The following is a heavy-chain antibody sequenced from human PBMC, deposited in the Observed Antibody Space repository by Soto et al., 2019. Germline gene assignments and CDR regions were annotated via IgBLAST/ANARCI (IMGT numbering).Heavy chain of an antibody. CDR3: AKGSVKRQLGSANYYYYYGMDV. CDR2: ISGSGGST. Sequence: GGSLRLSCAASGFTFSSYAMSWVRQAPGKGLEWVSAISGSGGSTYYADSVKGRFTISRDNSKNTLFLQMNSLRAEDTAVYYCAKGSVKRQLGSANYYYYYGMDVWGQGTTVTVSS. CDR1: GFTFSSYA. D-gene: IGHD6-13*01. V-gene: IGHV3-23*01. J-gene: IGHJ6*02.